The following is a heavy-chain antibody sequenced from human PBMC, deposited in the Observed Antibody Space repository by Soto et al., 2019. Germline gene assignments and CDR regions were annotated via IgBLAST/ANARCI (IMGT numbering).Heavy chain of an antibody. CDR1: GDSISKSGHY. D-gene: IGHD1-20*01. CDR2: IDYRGST. J-gene: IGHJ5*02. CDR3: TRLLTPSDKTGPSWFGP. V-gene: IGHV4-39*02. Sequence: SETLSLTCTVSGDSISKSGHYWGWIRQPPGKALEWIGGIDYRGSTLYNPSLRSRITMSIDTSKKFFSLKLTSVSASDTALYYCTRLLTPSDKTGPSWFGPWGQGTLVTVSS.